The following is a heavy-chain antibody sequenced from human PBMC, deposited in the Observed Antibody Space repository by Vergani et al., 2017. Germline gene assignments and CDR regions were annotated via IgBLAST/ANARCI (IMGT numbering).Heavy chain of an antibody. V-gene: IGHV3-48*03. CDR2: ISSSGSTI. CDR3: ARDRMTTVTNSPAVVYYYYGMDV. Sequence: EVQLLESGGGLVQPGGSLRLSCAASGFTFSSYEMNWVRQAPGKGLEWVSYISSSGSTIYYADSVKGRFTISRDNAKNSLYLQMNSLRAEDTAVYYCARDRMTTVTNSPAVVYYYYGMDVWGQGTTVTVSS. D-gene: IGHD4-17*01. J-gene: IGHJ6*02. CDR1: GFTFSSYE.